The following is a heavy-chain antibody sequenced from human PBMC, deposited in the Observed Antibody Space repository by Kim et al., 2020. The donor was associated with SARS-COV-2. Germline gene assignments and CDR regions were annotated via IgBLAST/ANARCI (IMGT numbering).Heavy chain of an antibody. D-gene: IGHD6-19*01. CDR2: ISSSSSYI. CDR1: GFTFSSYS. Sequence: GGSLRLSCAASGFTFSSYSMNWVRQAPGKGLEWVSSISSSSSYIYYADSVKGRFTISRDNAKNSLYLQMNSLRAEDTAVYYCARGGGYSSGWVPLLPSYYFDYWGQGTLVTVSS. V-gene: IGHV3-21*01. J-gene: IGHJ4*02. CDR3: ARGGGYSSGWVPLLPSYYFDY.